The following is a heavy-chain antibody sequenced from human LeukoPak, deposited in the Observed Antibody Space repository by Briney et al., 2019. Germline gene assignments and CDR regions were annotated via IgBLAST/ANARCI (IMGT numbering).Heavy chain of an antibody. Sequence: SETLSLTCTVSGGSISSYYWSWIRQPPGKGLEWIGYIFYTGSTNYNPSLKSRVTISVDTSKNQSSLKLSSVTAADTAVYYCARLLRVTTAGPDLYYFDYWGQGTLVTVSS. V-gene: IGHV4-59*08. J-gene: IGHJ4*02. CDR3: ARLLRVTTAGPDLYYFDY. CDR1: GGSISSYY. D-gene: IGHD2-21*02. CDR2: IFYTGST.